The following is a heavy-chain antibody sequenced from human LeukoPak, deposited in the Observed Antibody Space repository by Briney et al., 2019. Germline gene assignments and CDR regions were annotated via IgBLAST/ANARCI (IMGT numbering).Heavy chain of an antibody. CDR1: GYTFTSYG. D-gene: IGHD2-2*01. V-gene: IGHV1-18*01. CDR2: ISAYNGNT. CDR3: ARVDIVIVPAARTMGWFDP. J-gene: IGHJ5*02. Sequence: ASVKVSCKASGYTFTSYGISWVRQAPGQGLEWMGWISAYNGNTKYAQKLQGRVTMTTDTSTSTAYMELRSLRSDDTAVYYGARVDIVIVPAARTMGWFDPWGQGTLVTVSS.